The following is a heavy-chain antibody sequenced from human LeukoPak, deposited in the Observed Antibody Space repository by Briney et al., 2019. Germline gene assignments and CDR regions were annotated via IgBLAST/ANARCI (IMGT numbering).Heavy chain of an antibody. CDR2: INTDGTNT. V-gene: IGHV3-74*01. D-gene: IGHD4-17*01. Sequence: GGSLRLSCAASGFSFRSYWMHWVRQAPGKGLVWVSRINTDGTNTGYADSVKGRFTISRDNSKNTLYLQMNSLRAEDTAVYYCARGDYGDYAPAPDWGQGTLVTVSS. J-gene: IGHJ4*02. CDR3: ARGDYGDYAPAPD. CDR1: GFSFRSYW.